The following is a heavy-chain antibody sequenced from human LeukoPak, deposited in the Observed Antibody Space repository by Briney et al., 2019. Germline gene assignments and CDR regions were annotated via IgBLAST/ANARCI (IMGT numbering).Heavy chain of an antibody. CDR1: GFTFSSYW. CDR2: INSDGSST. V-gene: IGHV3-74*01. Sequence: GGSLRLSCAASGFTFSSYWMHWVRQAPGKGLVWVSRINSDGSSTSYADSVKGRFTISRDNAKNTLYLQMNSQRAEDTAVYYCARESSGWYYYYGMDVWGQGTTVTVSS. D-gene: IGHD6-19*01. J-gene: IGHJ6*02. CDR3: ARESSGWYYYYGMDV.